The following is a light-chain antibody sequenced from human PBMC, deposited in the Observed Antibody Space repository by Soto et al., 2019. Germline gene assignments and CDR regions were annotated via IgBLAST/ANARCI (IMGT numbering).Light chain of an antibody. CDR3: QQYGSSGT. V-gene: IGKV3-15*01. J-gene: IGKJ1*01. Sequence: EIVMTQSPATLSVSPGESATLSCRASQSVSSNLAWYQKKPGPAPSLLIYRASTRATFLPASFSGSGSGTDLPLTISRLEAEDFAVYYCQQYGSSGTFGQGTKVDIK. CDR2: RAS. CDR1: QSVSSN.